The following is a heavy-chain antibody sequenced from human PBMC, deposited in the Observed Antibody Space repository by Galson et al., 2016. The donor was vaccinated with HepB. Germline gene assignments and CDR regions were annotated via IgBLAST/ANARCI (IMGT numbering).Heavy chain of an antibody. D-gene: IGHD1-26*01. V-gene: IGHV1-46*01. J-gene: IGHJ5*02. Sequence: SVKVSCKASGYTFTSYYMHWVRQAPGRGLEWMGIINPSGGSTSYAQKFQGRVTMTRDTSTSTVYMELSSLRSEDTAVYYCARSAYSGSYYGRDWFDPWGQGTLVTVSS. CDR3: ARSAYSGSYYGRDWFDP. CDR2: INPSGGST. CDR1: GYTFTSYY.